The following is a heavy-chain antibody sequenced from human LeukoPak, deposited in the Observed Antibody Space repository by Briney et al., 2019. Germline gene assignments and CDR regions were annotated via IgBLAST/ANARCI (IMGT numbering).Heavy chain of an antibody. CDR1: GFTFSSYS. CDR2: ISSSSSYI. D-gene: IGHD5-18*01. CDR3: ARDIPYSYGPLGYYGMDV. J-gene: IGHJ6*02. V-gene: IGHV3-21*01. Sequence: GGSLRLSCAASGFTFSSYSMNWVRQAPGKGLEWVSSISSSSSYIYYADSVKGRFAISRDNAKNSLYLQMNSLRAEDTAVYYCARDIPYSYGPLGYYGMDVWGQGTTVTVSS.